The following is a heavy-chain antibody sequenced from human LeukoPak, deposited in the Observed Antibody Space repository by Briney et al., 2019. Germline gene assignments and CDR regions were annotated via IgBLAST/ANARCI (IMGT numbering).Heavy chain of an antibody. J-gene: IGHJ4*02. D-gene: IGHD3-22*01. CDR2: IYPGDSDT. Sequence: GEPLKISCKGSGYSFTSYWIGWVRQMPGKGLEWMGIIYPGDSDTRYSPSFQGQVTISADKSISTAYLQWSSLKASDTAMYYCARHVYYHDSSGYQTKGFDYWGQGTLVTVSS. CDR3: ARHVYYHDSSGYQTKGFDY. CDR1: GYSFTSYW. V-gene: IGHV5-51*01.